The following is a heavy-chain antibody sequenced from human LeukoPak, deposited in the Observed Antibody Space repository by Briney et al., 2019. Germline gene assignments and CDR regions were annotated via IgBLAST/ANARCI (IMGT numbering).Heavy chain of an antibody. Sequence: ASVKVSCKASGGTFSIYAISWVRQAPGQGLEWMGWISAYNGNTNYAQKLQGRVTMTTDTSTSTAYMELRSLRSDDTAVYYCARLGPIIQFDYWGQGTLVTVSS. J-gene: IGHJ4*02. CDR2: ISAYNGNT. V-gene: IGHV1-18*01. CDR1: GGTFSIYA. CDR3: ARLGPIIQFDY. D-gene: IGHD3-10*01.